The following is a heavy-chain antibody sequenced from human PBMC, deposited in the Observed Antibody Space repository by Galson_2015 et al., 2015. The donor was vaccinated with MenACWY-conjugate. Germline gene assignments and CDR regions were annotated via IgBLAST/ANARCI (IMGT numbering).Heavy chain of an antibody. J-gene: IGHJ4*02. D-gene: IGHD6-13*01. CDR2: TYYRSKWSN. CDR1: GDSVSSNSAA. CDR3: ARVGQAAGSFDC. V-gene: IGHV6-1*01. Sequence: CAISGDSVSSNSAAWNWIRQSPSRGLEWLGRTYYRSKWSNDYAVFVKSRITINADTSKNQFSLQLNSVTPEDTAVYYCARVGQAAGSFDCWGQGTLVTVSS.